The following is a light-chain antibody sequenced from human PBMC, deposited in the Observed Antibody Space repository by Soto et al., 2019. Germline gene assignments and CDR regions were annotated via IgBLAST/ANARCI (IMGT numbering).Light chain of an antibody. CDR2: GAS. V-gene: IGKV3-20*01. Sequence: EIVLTQSPCTLSLSPGERSTLSCRASQSVSSSYLAWYQQKPGQAPRLLIYGASSRATGIPDRFSASGSGTDFILTISRLEPEDFAVYYCQQYDRSWTFGQGTKVDIK. CDR1: QSVSSSY. CDR3: QQYDRSWT. J-gene: IGKJ1*01.